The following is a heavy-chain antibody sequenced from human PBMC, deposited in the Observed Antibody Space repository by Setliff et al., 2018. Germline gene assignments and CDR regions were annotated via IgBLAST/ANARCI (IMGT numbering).Heavy chain of an antibody. V-gene: IGHV1-2*04. CDR2: INPNSGGT. Sequence: ASVKVSCKASGYTFTGYYMHWVRQAPGQGLEWMGWINPNSGGTNYAQKFQGWVTMTRDTSISTAYMGLSRLRSDDTAVYYCARGAGGIWQWGYYFDYWGQGTLVTVSS. D-gene: IGHD6-19*01. CDR1: GYTFTGYY. CDR3: ARGAGGIWQWGYYFDY. J-gene: IGHJ4*02.